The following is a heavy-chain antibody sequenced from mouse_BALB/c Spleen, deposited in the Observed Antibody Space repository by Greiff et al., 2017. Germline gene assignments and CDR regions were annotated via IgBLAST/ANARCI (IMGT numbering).Heavy chain of an antibody. D-gene: IGHD2-3*01. Sequence: EVQGVESGGGLVQPGGSRKLSCAASGFTFSDYGMAWVRQAPGKGPEWVAFISNLAYSIYYADTVTGRFTISRENAKNTLYLEMSSLRSEDTAMYYCAREIYDGYYPFAYWGQGTLVTVSA. J-gene: IGHJ3*01. CDR2: ISNLAYSI. CDR1: GFTFSDYG. V-gene: IGHV5-15*02. CDR3: AREIYDGYYPFAY.